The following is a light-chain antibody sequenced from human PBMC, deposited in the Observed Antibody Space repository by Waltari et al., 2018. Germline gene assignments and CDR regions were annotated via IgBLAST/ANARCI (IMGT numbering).Light chain of an antibody. V-gene: IGLV1-40*01. CDR3: QSYDTTLSVV. CDR1: GSNLGAGYV. J-gene: IGLJ2*01. Sequence: QSVLTQPPSVSGAPGPRVTISCSGSGSNLGAGYVVHWSRPLPGKAPTLPFYGVNPRPPGVSDRFSGSQFDTSASLAIAGLQADDEADYYCQSYDTTLSVVFGGGTKLTVL. CDR2: GVN.